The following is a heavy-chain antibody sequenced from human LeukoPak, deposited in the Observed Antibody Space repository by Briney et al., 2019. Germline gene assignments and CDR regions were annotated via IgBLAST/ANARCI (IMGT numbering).Heavy chain of an antibody. Sequence: GASVKVSCKASGYTFTSYYMHWVRQAPGQGLEWMGRIIPILGIANYAQKFQGRVTITADKSTSTAYMELSSLRSEDTAVYYCARDLPGNDFCPHLNWGQGTLVTVSS. D-gene: IGHD3-3*01. CDR3: ARDLPGNDFCPHLN. J-gene: IGHJ4*02. CDR2: IIPILGIA. CDR1: GYTFTSYY. V-gene: IGHV1-69*04.